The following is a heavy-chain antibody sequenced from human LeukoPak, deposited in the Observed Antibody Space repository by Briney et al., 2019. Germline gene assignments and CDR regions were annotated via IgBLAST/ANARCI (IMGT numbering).Heavy chain of an antibody. Sequence: GGSLRLSCAASGFTFSSYEMNWVRQAPGKGLEWVANIKHDGSEDYYLDSVKGRFTISRDNAKSSMYLQMNSLRAEDTAVYYCARDRAVIDAFDIWGQGTMVTVSS. CDR3: ARDRAVIDAFDI. CDR1: GFTFSSYE. V-gene: IGHV3-7*01. D-gene: IGHD2-21*01. CDR2: IKHDGSED. J-gene: IGHJ3*02.